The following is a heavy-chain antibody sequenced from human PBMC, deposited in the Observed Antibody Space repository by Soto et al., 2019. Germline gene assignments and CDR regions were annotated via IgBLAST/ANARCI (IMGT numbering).Heavy chain of an antibody. D-gene: IGHD2-15*01. V-gene: IGHV2-5*02. CDR3: TLRTRRARCTGGNCYFFGP. Sequence: QITLKEPGHTVVKPTQTLTLTCTCSGFSVSASGVGVGWIRQPPGKALAWLALLFWDDDKRYSPSLKSRLTIPTCPYKTLVVLTTTTMPPVDTAPYYCTLRTRRARCTGGNCYFFGPWGQGTPVTVSS. J-gene: IGHJ5*02. CDR2: LFWDDDK. CDR1: GFSVSASGVG.